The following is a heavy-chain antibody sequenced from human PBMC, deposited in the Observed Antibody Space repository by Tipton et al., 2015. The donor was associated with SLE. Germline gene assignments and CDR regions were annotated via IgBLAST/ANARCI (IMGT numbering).Heavy chain of an antibody. Sequence: TLSLTCTVSGGSISSYYWSWIRQPAGKGLEWIGRIYTSGSTNYNPSLKSRVTMSVDTSKNQFSLKLSSVTAADTAVYYCASTMYSSSSNYYYMDVWGKGATVTVSS. V-gene: IGHV4-4*07. CDR1: GGSISSYY. J-gene: IGHJ6*03. CDR2: IYTSGST. D-gene: IGHD6-6*01. CDR3: ASTMYSSSSNYYYMDV.